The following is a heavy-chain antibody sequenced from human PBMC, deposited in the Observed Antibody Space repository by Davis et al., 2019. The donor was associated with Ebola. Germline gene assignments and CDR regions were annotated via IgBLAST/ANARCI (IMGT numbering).Heavy chain of an antibody. Sequence: AASVKVSCKASGGTFSSYTISWVRQAPGQGLEWMGRIIPILGIANYAQKFQGRVTITADKSTSTAYMELSSLRSEDTAVYYCARVLYSSSPYYYYGMDVWGQGTTVTVSS. CDR1: GGTFSSYT. CDR2: IIPILGIA. V-gene: IGHV1-69*02. D-gene: IGHD6-6*01. CDR3: ARVLYSSSPYYYYGMDV. J-gene: IGHJ6*02.